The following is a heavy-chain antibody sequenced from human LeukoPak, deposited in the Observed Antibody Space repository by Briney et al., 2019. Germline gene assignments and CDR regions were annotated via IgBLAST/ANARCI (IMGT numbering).Heavy chain of an antibody. Sequence: SETLSLTCTVSGGSISSSSYYWGWIRQPPGKGLEWIGSIYYSGSTYYNPSLKSRVTISVDTSKNQFSLKLSSVTAADTAVYYCARSNYPTDYWGQGTLVTVSS. J-gene: IGHJ4*02. CDR2: IYYSGST. CDR1: GGSISSSSYY. D-gene: IGHD4-11*01. CDR3: ARSNYPTDY. V-gene: IGHV4-39*07.